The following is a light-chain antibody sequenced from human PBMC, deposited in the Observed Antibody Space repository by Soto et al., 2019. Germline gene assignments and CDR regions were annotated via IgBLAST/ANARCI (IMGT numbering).Light chain of an antibody. Sequence: EIVLTQSPGTLSLSPGERATLSFRVSQSVSSSYLAWYQQKPGQAPRLLIYGASSRATGIPDRFSGSGSGTDFTLTISRLEPEDFAVYYCHQYDSSPVTFGQGTKVEIK. J-gene: IGKJ1*01. V-gene: IGKV3-20*01. CDR1: QSVSSSY. CDR3: HQYDSSPVT. CDR2: GAS.